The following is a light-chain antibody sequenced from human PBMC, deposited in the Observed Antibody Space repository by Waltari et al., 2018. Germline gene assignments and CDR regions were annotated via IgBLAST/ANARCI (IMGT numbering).Light chain of an antibody. CDR3: QSYDSSLSGSV. CDR1: SSNIGSGYD. V-gene: IGLV1-40*01. J-gene: IGLJ3*02. Sequence: QSRLTQPPSVSGAPGQRVTISCTGSSSNIGSGYDVHWYQLLPGTAPKLLIYVNSNRPSGVPDRFSGSKSGTSASLAITGLQAEDEADYYCQSYDSSLSGSVFGGGTKLTVL. CDR2: VNS.